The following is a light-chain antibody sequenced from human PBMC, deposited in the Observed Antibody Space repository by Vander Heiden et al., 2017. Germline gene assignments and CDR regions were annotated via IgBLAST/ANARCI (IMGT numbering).Light chain of an antibody. CDR1: NIGSKS. V-gene: IGLV3-21*02. CDR3: QGWDSTSGHVV. J-gene: IGLJ2*01. CDR2: DDN. Sequence: SYPLPQPPSVSVSPGQTARSTGGGDNIGSKSVHWYQQKPGQAPVLVVDDDNFRPSGIPERVSGSKSGNTATLIINRVEDGDEADYYCQGWDSTSGHVVFGGGTKLTVL.